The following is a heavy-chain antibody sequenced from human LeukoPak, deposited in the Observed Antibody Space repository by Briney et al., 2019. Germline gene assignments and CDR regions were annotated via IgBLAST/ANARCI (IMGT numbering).Heavy chain of an antibody. Sequence: PGRSLRLSCAASGFTFSSHALSWLRQAPGKGLEWVSTISGSGGSTYYADSVKGRFTISRDNSKNTLYVQMSSLRADDTAVYYCAKGYYYGSGSYSTFDYWGQGTLVTVSS. V-gene: IGHV3-23*01. CDR3: AKGYYYGSGSYSTFDY. CDR2: ISGSGGST. CDR1: GFTFSSHA. J-gene: IGHJ4*02. D-gene: IGHD3-10*01.